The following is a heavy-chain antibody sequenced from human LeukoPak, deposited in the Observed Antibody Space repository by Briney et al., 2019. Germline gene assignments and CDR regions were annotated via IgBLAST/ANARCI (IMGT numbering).Heavy chain of an antibody. J-gene: IGHJ4*02. D-gene: IGHD5-24*01. CDR3: ARSERWLQELDY. CDR1: GYTFTGYY. V-gene: IGHV1-2*02. CDR2: INPNSGGT. Sequence: ASVKVSCKASGYTFTGYYMHWVRQAPGQGLEWMGWINPNSGGTNYAQKFQGRVTMTTDTSTSTAYMELRSLRSDDTAVYYCARSERWLQELDYWGQGTLVTVSS.